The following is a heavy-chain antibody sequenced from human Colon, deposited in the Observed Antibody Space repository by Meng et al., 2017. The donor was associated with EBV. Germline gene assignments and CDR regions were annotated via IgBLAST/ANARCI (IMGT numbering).Heavy chain of an antibody. CDR2: INAGNGDT. D-gene: IGHD3-22*01. V-gene: IGHV1-3*01. CDR1: GYTFSHYA. J-gene: IGHJ4*02. CDR3: ARFSSGYFFGY. Sequence: VQLVQSWADVKKPGASVKDSCQASGYTFSHYAMNWVRQAPGQRLEWMGWINAGNGDTKYSQKFQGRVTITRDTSASTGYMELSSLRSEDTAVYYCARFSSGYFFGYWGQGTLVTVSS.